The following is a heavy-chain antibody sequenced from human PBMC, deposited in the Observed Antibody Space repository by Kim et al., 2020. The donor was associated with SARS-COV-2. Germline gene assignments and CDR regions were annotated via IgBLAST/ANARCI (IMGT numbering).Heavy chain of an antibody. J-gene: IGHJ4*02. V-gene: IGHV4-39*01. Sequence: SETLSLTCTVSGDSISSSSYYWGWIRQPPGKGLEWIGSIYYSGSTYYNPSLKSRVTISVDTSKNQFSLKVNSATAADTAVYYCARLAGSWYILDFWGQGT. D-gene: IGHD6-13*01. CDR1: GDSISSSSYY. CDR3: ARLAGSWYILDF. CDR2: IYYSGST.